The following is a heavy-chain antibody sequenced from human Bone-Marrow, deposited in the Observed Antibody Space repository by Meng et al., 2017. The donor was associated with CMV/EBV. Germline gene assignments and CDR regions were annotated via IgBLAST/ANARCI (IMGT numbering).Heavy chain of an antibody. D-gene: IGHD4-11*01. J-gene: IGHJ4*02. Sequence: SETLSLTCSVAGGSVSFGDYYWNWIRQPPGKGLEWIGYIYYSGSTKYNPSLKSRVTMSMDTSKNQFSLRLSSVTTADTAVYYCARLDYRWGYFFDSWGQGPLVTFYS. CDR3: ARLDYRWGYFFDS. V-gene: IGHV4-61*08. CDR1: GGSVSFGDYY. CDR2: IYYSGST.